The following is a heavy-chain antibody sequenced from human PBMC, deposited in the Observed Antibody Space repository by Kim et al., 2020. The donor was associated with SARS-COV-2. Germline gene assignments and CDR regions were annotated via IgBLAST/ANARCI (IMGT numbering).Heavy chain of an antibody. Sequence: SETLSLTCTVSGGSISRYYWSWIRQPPGKRLEWMGYIYNSGSTNHNPSLKSRVTISLDTSKNHFSLKLSSVTAADTAVYFCARSLDFSYYMDVWGRGTTVSVSS. CDR2: IYNSGST. V-gene: IGHV4-59*01. CDR1: GGSISRYY. J-gene: IGHJ6*03. CDR3: ARSLDFSYYMDV.